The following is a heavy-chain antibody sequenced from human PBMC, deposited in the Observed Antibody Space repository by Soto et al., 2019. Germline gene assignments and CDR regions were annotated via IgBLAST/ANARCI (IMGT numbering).Heavy chain of an antibody. CDR3: ARDRDYSHTDADIDY. CDR1: GYNFNTYG. Sequence: QVPLVQSGAEVSRPGTSVRISCTTSGYNFNTYGIIWVRQVPGEGLEWMGWISGYNGFTKYAQSLEDRVTLSTDMSTSTAFLELRNLRSGDTALYFCARDRDYSHTDADIDYWGQGTLVTVSS. J-gene: IGHJ4*02. D-gene: IGHD3-22*01. V-gene: IGHV1-18*01. CDR2: ISGYNGFT.